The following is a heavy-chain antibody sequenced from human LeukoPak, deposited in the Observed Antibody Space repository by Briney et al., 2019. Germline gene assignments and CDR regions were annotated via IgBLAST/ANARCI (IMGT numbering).Heavy chain of an antibody. CDR2: ISSSGSTI. CDR3: ARDSHYGSGSYYTAVFDY. Sequence: GGSLRLSCAASGFTFSDYYMSWIRQAPGKGLKWVSYISSSGSTIYYADSVKGRFTISRDNAKNSLYLQMNSLRAEDTAVYYCARDSHYGSGSYYTAVFDYWGQGTLVTVSS. D-gene: IGHD3-10*01. V-gene: IGHV3-11*01. CDR1: GFTFSDYY. J-gene: IGHJ4*02.